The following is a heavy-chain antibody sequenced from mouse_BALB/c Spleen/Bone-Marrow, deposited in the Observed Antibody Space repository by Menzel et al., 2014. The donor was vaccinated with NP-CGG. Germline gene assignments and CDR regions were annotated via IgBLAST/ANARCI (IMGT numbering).Heavy chain of an antibody. Sequence: VQLKQSGPELVKPGASVKISCRASGYSFTSYYMHWVKQSHGNSLDWIGYIYPYNGVSSYSQKFKGKATLTVDKSSSTAYMELRSLTSDDSAVYYCESRGEYFDVWGAGTTVTVSS. V-gene: IGHV1-31*01. CDR1: GYSFTSYY. CDR2: IYPYNGVS. J-gene: IGHJ1*01. CDR3: ESRGEYFDV.